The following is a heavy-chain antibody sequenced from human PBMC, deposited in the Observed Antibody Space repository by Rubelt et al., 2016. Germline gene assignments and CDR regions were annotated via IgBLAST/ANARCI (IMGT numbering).Heavy chain of an antibody. CDR3: AKAIASLIRRGIDH. V-gene: IGHV3-23*01. CDR2: LSGTGDDS. D-gene: IGHD3-10*01. Sequence: GQGLEWVSSLSGTGDDSYYAESVRGRLTISSDNSKSTLYLQMNSLRAEDTAVYYCAKAIASLIRRGIDHWGQGTMVAVSS. J-gene: IGHJ4*02.